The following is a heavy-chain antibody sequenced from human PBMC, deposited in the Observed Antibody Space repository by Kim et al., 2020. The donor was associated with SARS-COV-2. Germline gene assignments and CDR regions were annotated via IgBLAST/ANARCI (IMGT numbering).Heavy chain of an antibody. J-gene: IGHJ6*02. Sequence: GGSLRLSCAASGFTFGDYAMHWVRQAPRKGLEWVSGIGWSGSSIAYADSVKGRFTISRDNAKNSLYLQMNSLRAEDTALYFCAKDKGTGSTNYYYGMDVWGQGTTVTVSS. V-gene: IGHV3-9*01. CDR3: AKDKGTGSTNYYYGMDV. D-gene: IGHD1-7*01. CDR2: IGWSGSSI. CDR1: GFTFGDYA.